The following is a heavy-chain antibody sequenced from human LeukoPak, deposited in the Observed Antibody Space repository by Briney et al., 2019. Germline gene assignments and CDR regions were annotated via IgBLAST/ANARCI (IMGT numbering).Heavy chain of an antibody. CDR3: AKRVQGNTGPFHC. CDR1: GFTFSGYA. Sequence: GGSLRLSCAASGFTFSGYAMSWVRQAPGKGLEWVSGISGRGDNTYYADSVKGRFTISRDNSKNTLRLQMNSLRDEDTAVYYCAKRVQGNTGPFHCWGQATLASVSS. D-gene: IGHD4-23*01. J-gene: IGHJ4*02. CDR2: ISGRGDNT. V-gene: IGHV3-23*01.